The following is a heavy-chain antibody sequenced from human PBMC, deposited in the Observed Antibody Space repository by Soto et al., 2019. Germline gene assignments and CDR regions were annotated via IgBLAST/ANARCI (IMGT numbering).Heavy chain of an antibody. D-gene: IGHD2-2*01. V-gene: IGHV5-51*01. J-gene: IGHJ4*02. CDR1: GYSFTSYW. CDR2: IYPGDSDT. Sequence: EVQLVQSGAEVKKPGESLKISCKGSGYSFTSYWIGWVRQMPGKGLEWMGIIYPGDSDTRYSPSFQGQVTISADKSINTAYLQWSGLKASETAMYYCARHFSVVPAAIWSCDYWGQGTLVTVSS. CDR3: ARHFSVVPAAIWSCDY.